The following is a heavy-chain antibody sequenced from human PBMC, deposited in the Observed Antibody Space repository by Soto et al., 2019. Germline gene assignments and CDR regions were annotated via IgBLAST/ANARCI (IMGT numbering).Heavy chain of an antibody. CDR2: TSWNSGSI. J-gene: IGHJ4*02. D-gene: IGHD5-12*01. V-gene: IGHV3-9*01. CDR3: AKDIRSRGYDCGAIYDY. Sequence: GGSLRLSCAASGFTLNDYAMHWVRQAPGKGLEWVSGTSWNSGSIGYADSVKGRFTISRDNAKNSLHLQMNSLRTEDTALYYCAKDIRSRGYDCGAIYDYWGQGTLVTVSS. CDR1: GFTLNDYA.